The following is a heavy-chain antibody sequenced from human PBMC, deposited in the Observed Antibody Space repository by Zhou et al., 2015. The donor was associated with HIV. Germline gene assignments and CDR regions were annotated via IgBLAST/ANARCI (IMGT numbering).Heavy chain of an antibody. CDR2: IIPIFGTA. V-gene: IGHV1-69*01. CDR1: GGTFSSYA. CDR3: ARAKYGAAAAQGAAFDI. Sequence: QVQLVQSGAEVKKPGSSVKVSCKASGGTFSSYAISWVRQAPGQGLEWMGGIIPIFGTANYAQKFQGRVTITADESTSTAYMELSSLRSEDTAVYYCARAKYGAAAAQGAAFDIWGQGTMVTVSS. J-gene: IGHJ3*02. D-gene: IGHD6-13*01.